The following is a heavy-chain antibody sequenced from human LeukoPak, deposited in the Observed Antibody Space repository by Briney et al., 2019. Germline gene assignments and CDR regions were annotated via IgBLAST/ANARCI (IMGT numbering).Heavy chain of an antibody. J-gene: IGHJ4*02. CDR1: GYSFTSYW. Sequence: GESLKIYCQGSGYSFTSYWIGWVRQLPGKGLEWMVIIYPGDSDTRYSPSFQGQVTISADKSISTAYLQWSSLKASDTAMYYCARRHWNDVFYFDYWGQGTLVTVSS. CDR3: ARRHWNDVFYFDY. CDR2: IYPGDSDT. V-gene: IGHV5-51*01. D-gene: IGHD1-1*01.